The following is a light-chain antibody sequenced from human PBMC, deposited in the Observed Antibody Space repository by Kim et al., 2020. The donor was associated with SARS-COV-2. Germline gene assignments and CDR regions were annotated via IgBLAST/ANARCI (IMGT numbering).Light chain of an antibody. Sequence: SPQERAPPSGRATQSVCSDSLAWYHQKPGQAPRLLIYSVSTRATGIPDRFSGSGSGTDFTLTISRLEPEDFAVYYGQQYGIAPPYTFGQGTKLEI. V-gene: IGKV3-20*01. J-gene: IGKJ2*01. CDR1: QSVCSDS. CDR3: QQYGIAPPYT. CDR2: SVS.